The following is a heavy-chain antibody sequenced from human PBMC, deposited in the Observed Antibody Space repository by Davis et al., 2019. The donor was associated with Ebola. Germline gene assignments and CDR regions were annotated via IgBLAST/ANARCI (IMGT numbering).Heavy chain of an antibody. Sequence: GGSLRLSCAASGFTFSDSYMTWIRQAPGKGLEWISYISSSGSTIYYADSVKGRFSISRDNAKNSLFLQMNSLRAEDTAVYYCARGGLGWTFDLWGQGTMVTVSS. CDR2: ISSSGSTI. CDR1: GFTFSDSY. D-gene: IGHD6-19*01. J-gene: IGHJ3*01. CDR3: ARGGLGWTFDL. V-gene: IGHV3-11*01.